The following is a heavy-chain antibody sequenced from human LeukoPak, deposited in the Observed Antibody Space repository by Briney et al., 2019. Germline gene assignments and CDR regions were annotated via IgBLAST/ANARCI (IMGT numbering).Heavy chain of an antibody. CDR2: IYYSGST. CDR3: ARLRALAGYSSGYDAFDI. CDR1: GGSISSSSYY. J-gene: IGHJ3*02. D-gene: IGHD6-19*01. V-gene: IGHV4-39*01. Sequence: KSSETLSLTCTVSGGSISSSSYYWGWIRQPPGKGLEWIGSIYYSGSTYYNPSLKSRVTISVDTSKNQFSLKLSSVTAADTAVYYCARLRALAGYSSGYDAFDIWGQGTMVTVSS.